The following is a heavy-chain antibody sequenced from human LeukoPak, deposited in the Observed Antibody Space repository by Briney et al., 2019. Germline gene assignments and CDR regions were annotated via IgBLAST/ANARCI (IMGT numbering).Heavy chain of an antibody. J-gene: IGHJ4*02. V-gene: IGHV3-21*04. CDR2: ISSRSTYI. D-gene: IGHD2-15*01. CDR3: AKFALRYCSGGSCHPFDY. Sequence: PGGSLRLSCAASGFSFSSYNMNWVRLAPGKGLEWVSSISSRSTYIYYADSVKGRFTISRDNAKNSLYLQMNSLRAEDTAVYYCAKFALRYCSGGSCHPFDYWGQGTLVTVSS. CDR1: GFSFSSYN.